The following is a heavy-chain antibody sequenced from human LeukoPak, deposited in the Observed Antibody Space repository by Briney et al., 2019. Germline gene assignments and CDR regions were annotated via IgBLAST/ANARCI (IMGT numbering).Heavy chain of an antibody. CDR3: ARGTVADPWSYYGMDV. CDR1: GFTFSSYA. CDR2: IYSGGST. J-gene: IGHJ6*02. Sequence: HPGGSLRLSCAASGFTFSSYAMSWVRQAPGKGLEWVSVIYSGGSTYYADSVKGRFTISRDNSKNTLYLQMNSLRAEDTAVYYCARGTVADPWSYYGMDVWGQGTTVTVSS. V-gene: IGHV3-66*01. D-gene: IGHD6-19*01.